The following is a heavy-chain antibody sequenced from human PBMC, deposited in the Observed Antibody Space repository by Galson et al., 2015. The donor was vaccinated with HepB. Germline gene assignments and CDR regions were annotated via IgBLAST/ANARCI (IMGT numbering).Heavy chain of an antibody. Sequence: LRLSCAASGFTFSGSAMHWVRQASGKGLEWVGRIRSKANSYATAYAASVKGRFTISRDDSKNTAYLQMNSLKTEDTAVYYCTLVAGYPNWGYWGQGTLVTVSS. J-gene: IGHJ4*02. D-gene: IGHD6-19*01. CDR1: GFTFSGSA. CDR2: IRSKANSYAT. CDR3: TLVAGYPNWGY. V-gene: IGHV3-73*01.